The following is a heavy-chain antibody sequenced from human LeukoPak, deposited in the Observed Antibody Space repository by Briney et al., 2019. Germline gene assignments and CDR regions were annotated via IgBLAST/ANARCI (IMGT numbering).Heavy chain of an antibody. J-gene: IGHJ4*02. CDR2: ISGSGGST. Sequence: HPGGSLRLSCAASGFTFSSYGMSWVRQAPGKGLEWVSAISGSGGSTYYADSVKGRFTISRDNSKNTLYLQMNSLRAEDTAVYYCAKAPSIAAAGTALSYWGQGTLVTVSS. D-gene: IGHD6-13*01. CDR1: GFTFSSYG. V-gene: IGHV3-23*01. CDR3: AKAPSIAAAGTALSY.